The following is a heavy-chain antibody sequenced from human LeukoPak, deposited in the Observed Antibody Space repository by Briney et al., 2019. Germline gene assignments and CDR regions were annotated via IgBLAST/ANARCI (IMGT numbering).Heavy chain of an antibody. D-gene: IGHD2-15*01. CDR3: PREARVLFYMDV. CDR2: TRNKANSYST. J-gene: IGHJ6*03. CDR1: GFIFSDHY. Sequence: GGSLRLSCAASGFIFSDHYMDWVRQAPGKGLEWVGRTRNKANSYSTEYAASVKGRFTISTDDSKNSLYLQMNSLKTEDTAVYYCPREARVLFYMDVWGKGTTVTVSS. V-gene: IGHV3-72*01.